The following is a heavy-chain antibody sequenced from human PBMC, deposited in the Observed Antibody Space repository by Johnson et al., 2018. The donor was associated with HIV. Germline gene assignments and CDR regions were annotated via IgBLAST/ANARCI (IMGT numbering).Heavy chain of an antibody. CDR1: GFTFSNYA. CDR3: ARGGYSTILDAFDI. CDR2: IRYDGSNK. D-gene: IGHD6-13*01. V-gene: IGHV3-30*02. J-gene: IGHJ3*02. Sequence: QVQVVESGGGVVQPGRSLRLSCAASGFTFSNYAMDWVRQAPGKGLEWVAFIRYDGSNKYYADSVKGRFTISRDNSKNTLYLQMNSLRAEDTAVYYCARGGYSTILDAFDIWGQGTMVTVSS.